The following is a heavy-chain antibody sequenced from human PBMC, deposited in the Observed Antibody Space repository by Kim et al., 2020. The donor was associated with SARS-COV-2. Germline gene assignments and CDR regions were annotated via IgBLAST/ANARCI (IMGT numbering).Heavy chain of an antibody. CDR3: ARGGRYRWFDP. CDR2: T. V-gene: IGHV1-8*01. J-gene: IGHJ5*02. D-gene: IGHD2-2*01. Sequence: TGSAQKFQGGVTMTRNPSISTAYMELSSLRSEDTAVYYCARGGRYRWFDPWGQGTLVTVSS.